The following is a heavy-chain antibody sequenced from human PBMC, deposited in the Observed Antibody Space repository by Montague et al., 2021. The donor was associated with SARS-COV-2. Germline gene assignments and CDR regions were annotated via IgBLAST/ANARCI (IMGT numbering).Heavy chain of an antibody. V-gene: IGHV4-39*01. CDR3: ARQPTRGITIFGVVTDYGMDA. CDR1: GGSISSSSYY. Sequence: SETLSLTCTVSGGSISSSSYYWGWIRQPPGKGLEWIGYIYYSGXTXYXXXXKXRVTISVDTSKNQFSLKLSSVTAADTAVYYYARQPTRGITIFGVVTDYGMDAWGQGTTVTVSS. CDR2: IYYSGXT. D-gene: IGHD3-3*01. J-gene: IGHJ6*02.